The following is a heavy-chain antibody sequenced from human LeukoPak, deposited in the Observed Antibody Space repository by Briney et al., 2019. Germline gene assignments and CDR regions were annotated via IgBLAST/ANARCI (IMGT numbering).Heavy chain of an antibody. V-gene: IGHV4-4*02. J-gene: IGHJ4*02. Sequence: SETLSLTCAVSGGSISSSNWWSWVRQPPGKGLEWIGEIYHSGSTNYNPSLKSRVTISVDKSKNQFSLKLSSVTAADTAVYYCARVKRYSSSPAFDYWGQGTLDTVSS. D-gene: IGHD6-6*01. CDR3: ARVKRYSSSPAFDY. CDR2: IYHSGST. CDR1: GGSISSSNW.